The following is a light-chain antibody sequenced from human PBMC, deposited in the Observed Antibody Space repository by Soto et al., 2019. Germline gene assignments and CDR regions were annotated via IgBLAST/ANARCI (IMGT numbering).Light chain of an antibody. J-gene: IGKJ1*01. CDR1: QSVSRW. V-gene: IGKV1-5*03. CDR2: KAS. Sequence: DIQMTQTPSTLSASVGDRVTINCRASQSVSRWLAWYQQRPGKAPKLLIYKASTLESGVPSRFSGSGSGTEFTLAISSLQPDDSATYYCQQYNDNWTFGQGTKVDIK. CDR3: QQYNDNWT.